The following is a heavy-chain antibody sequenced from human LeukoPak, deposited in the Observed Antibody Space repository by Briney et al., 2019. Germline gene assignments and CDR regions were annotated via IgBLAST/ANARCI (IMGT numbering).Heavy chain of an antibody. V-gene: IGHV1-2*04. CDR1: GYTFTGYY. D-gene: IGHD3-10*01. CDR2: INPNSGGT. CDR3: ARDRMGRGSFYGMDV. Sequence: ASVKVSCRASGYTFTGYYMHWVRQAPGQGLEWMGRINPNSGGTNYAQKFQGWVTMTRDTSISAAYMELSRLRSDDTAVYYCARDRMGRGSFYGMDVWGQGTTVTVSS. J-gene: IGHJ6*02.